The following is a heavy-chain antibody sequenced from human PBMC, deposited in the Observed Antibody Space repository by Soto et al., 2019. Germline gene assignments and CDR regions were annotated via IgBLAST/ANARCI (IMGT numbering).Heavy chain of an antibody. V-gene: IGHV4-39*01. D-gene: IGHD3-3*01. CDR2: IYYSGST. Sequence: SETLSLTCTVSGGSISSSSYYWGWIRQPPGKGLEWIGSIYYSGSTYYNPSLKSRVTISVDTSKNQFSLKLSSVTAADTAVYYCARHVELEGYDFWSGYYTIDYWGQGTLVTVSS. CDR3: ARHVELEGYDFWSGYYTIDY. CDR1: GGSISSSSYY. J-gene: IGHJ4*02.